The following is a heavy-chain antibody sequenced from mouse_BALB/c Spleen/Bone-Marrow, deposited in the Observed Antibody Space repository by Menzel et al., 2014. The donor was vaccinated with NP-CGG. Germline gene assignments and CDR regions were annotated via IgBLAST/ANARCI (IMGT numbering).Heavy chain of an antibody. V-gene: IGHV1-69*02. D-gene: IGHD3-3*01. J-gene: IGHJ2*02. Sequence: QVQLKESGAELVRPGASVKLSCKASGYTFTSYWINWVKQRPGQGLEWIGNIYPSDSYTNYNQKFKDKATLTVDKSSSTAYMQLSSTTSEDSAVYYCTRGTRYYFDYWGQGTSLTVSS. CDR2: IYPSDSYT. CDR3: TRGTRYYFDY. CDR1: GYTFTSYW.